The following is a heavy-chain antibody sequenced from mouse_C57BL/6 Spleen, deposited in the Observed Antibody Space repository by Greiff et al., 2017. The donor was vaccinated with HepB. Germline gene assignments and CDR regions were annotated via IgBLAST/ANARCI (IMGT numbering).Heavy chain of an antibody. CDR2: IYPGDGDT. CDR3: APTMVKSYYFDY. V-gene: IGHV1-82*01. J-gene: IGHJ2*01. Sequence: QVQLKQSGPELVKPGASVKISCKASGYAFSSSWMNWVKQRPGKGLEWIGRIYPGDGDTKYNGKFKGKATLTADKSSSTAYMQLSSLTSEDSAVYFCAPTMVKSYYFDYWGQGTTLTVSS. D-gene: IGHD2-9*01. CDR1: GYAFSSSW.